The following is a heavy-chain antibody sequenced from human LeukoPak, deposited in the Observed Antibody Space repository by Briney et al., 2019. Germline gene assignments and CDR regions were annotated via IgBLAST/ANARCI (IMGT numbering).Heavy chain of an antibody. CDR2: SRSKATNFNT. CDR3: ATSPSGYDFDY. J-gene: IGHJ4*02. CDR1: GFIFSDYY. Sequence: GGSLRLSCAASGFIFSDYYMDWVRQAPGKGLEWVGRSRSKATNFNTKYAATVKGRFTISRDDSKNSLYLQMNSLKTEDTAVYYCATSPSGYDFDYWGQGTLVTVSS. V-gene: IGHV3-72*01. D-gene: IGHD5-12*01.